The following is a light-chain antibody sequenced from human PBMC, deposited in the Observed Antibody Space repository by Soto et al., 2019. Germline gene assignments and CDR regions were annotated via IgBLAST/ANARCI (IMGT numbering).Light chain of an antibody. CDR2: EVT. Sequence: QSALTQPASVSGSPGQSLTISCTGASSDVGGYNYVSWYQHHPGKAPKVMIYEVTNRPSGVSNRFSGSKSGNTASLTISGLQAEDEADYYSSSFTSSGTWVFGGGTKLTVL. J-gene: IGLJ2*01. V-gene: IGLV2-14*01. CDR1: SSDVGGYNY. CDR3: SSFTSSGTWV.